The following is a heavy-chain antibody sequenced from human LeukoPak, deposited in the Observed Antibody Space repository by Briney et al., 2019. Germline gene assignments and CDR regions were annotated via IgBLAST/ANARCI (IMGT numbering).Heavy chain of an antibody. J-gene: IGHJ5*02. Sequence: GASVKVSCKASGYSFADYYMHWGRQAPGQGLEWMGWIKPNSGDTRSAQKFQGRVTMTRDTSISTAYMELSSLRYDDTAVYYCATNILVRDIINWFDPWGQGTLVTVSS. CDR1: GYSFADYY. CDR2: IKPNSGDT. D-gene: IGHD3-10*01. V-gene: IGHV1-2*02. CDR3: ATNILVRDIINWFDP.